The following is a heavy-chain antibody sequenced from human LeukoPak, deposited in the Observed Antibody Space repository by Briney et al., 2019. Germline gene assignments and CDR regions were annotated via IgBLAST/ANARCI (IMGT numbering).Heavy chain of an antibody. V-gene: IGHV3-53*01. CDR2: IYGGGST. CDR1: GFTVSSNY. Sequence: GGSLRLSCAASGFTVSSNYMSWVRQAPGKGPEWVSVIYGGGSTYYADSVKGRFTISRDNSKNTLYLQMYSLRAEDTAVYYCARDLAAGGTYPHYWGQGTRVTVSS. D-gene: IGHD6-13*01. CDR3: ARDLAAGGTYPHY. J-gene: IGHJ4*02.